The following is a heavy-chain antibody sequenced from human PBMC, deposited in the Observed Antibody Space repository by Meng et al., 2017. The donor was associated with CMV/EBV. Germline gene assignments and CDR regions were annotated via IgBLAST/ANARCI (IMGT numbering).Heavy chain of an antibody. CDR1: GYSFTSYW. CDR3: ARLLVEAAAGTRWFDP. Sequence: GESLKISCKGSGYSFTSYWIGWVRQMPGKGLEWMGIIYPGDSDTRYSPSFQGQVTISADKSISTAYLQWSSLKASDTAMYYCARLLVEAAAGTRWFDPWGQGTLVTVSS. CDR2: IYPGDSDT. J-gene: IGHJ5*02. V-gene: IGHV5-51*01. D-gene: IGHD6-13*01.